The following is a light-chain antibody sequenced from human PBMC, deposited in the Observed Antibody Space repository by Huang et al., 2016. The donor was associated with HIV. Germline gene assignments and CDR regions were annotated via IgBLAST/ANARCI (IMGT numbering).Light chain of an antibody. V-gene: IGKV4-1*01. CDR1: QSVLDTSNNKNH. CDR2: WAS. J-gene: IGKJ1*01. CDR3: QQYSNART. Sequence: DIVMTQSPDSLAVSLGERATINCKSSQSVLDTSNNKNHLAWYYQKPGQPTNLLSDWASTRESGVPYRFSGSGSGTDFALSISSLQAEDVAVYYCQQYSNARTFGQGTKVEIK.